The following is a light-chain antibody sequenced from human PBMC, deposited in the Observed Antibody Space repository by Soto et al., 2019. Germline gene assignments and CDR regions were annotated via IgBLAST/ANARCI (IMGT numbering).Light chain of an antibody. Sequence: DIQMTQSPSTVSAYVGDSVPITCRASQSISSWLAWYQQKPGKAPKLLIYKASSLESGVPSRFSGSGSGTEFTLTISSLEPEDFAVYYCQQRSRSITFGQGTRLEIK. CDR2: KAS. CDR1: QSISSW. V-gene: IGKV1-5*03. J-gene: IGKJ5*01. CDR3: QQRSRSIT.